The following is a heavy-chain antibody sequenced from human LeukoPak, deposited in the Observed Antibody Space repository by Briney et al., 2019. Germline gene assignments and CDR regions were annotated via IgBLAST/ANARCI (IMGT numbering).Heavy chain of an antibody. V-gene: IGHV6-1*01. CDR3: ARDRSIAAPDYYYYGMDV. CDR1: GDSVSSNSAA. D-gene: IGHD6-6*01. Sequence: SQTLSLTCAISGDSVSSNSAAWNWIRQSPSRGLEWLGRTYYRAKWYNDYAVSVKSRITTTPDTSKNQFSLQLNSVPPEDTAVYYCARDRSIAAPDYYYYGMDVWGQGTTVTVSS. J-gene: IGHJ6*02. CDR2: TYYRAKWYN.